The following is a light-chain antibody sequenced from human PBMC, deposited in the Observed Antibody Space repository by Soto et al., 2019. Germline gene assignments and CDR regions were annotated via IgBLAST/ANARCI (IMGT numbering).Light chain of an antibody. Sequence: EIVLTQSPATLSLSPGERATLSCRAGQSVSRYLAWYQQKPGQAPRLLIYDASNRATGIPARFSGSGSGTDFTLTISNLEPEDFAVYYCQQRSNWPVTFGQGTKVDIK. J-gene: IGKJ1*01. CDR3: QQRSNWPVT. V-gene: IGKV3-11*01. CDR2: DAS. CDR1: QSVSRY.